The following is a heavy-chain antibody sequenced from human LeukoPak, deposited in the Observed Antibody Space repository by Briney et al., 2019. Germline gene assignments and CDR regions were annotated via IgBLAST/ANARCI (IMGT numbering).Heavy chain of an antibody. CDR2: IYYSGST. V-gene: IGHV4-59*01. D-gene: IGHD6-19*01. J-gene: IGHJ6*04. CDR1: GGSISSYY. CDR3: ARKRAAVADV. Sequence: MPSETLSLTCTVSGGSISSYYWSWIRQPPGKGLEWIGYIYYSGSTNYNPSLKSRVTISVDTSKNQFSLKLSFVTAADTAVYYCARKRAAVADVWGKGTTVTVSS.